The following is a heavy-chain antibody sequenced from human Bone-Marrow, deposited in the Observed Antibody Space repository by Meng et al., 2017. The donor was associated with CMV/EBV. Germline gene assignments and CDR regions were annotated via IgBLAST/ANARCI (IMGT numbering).Heavy chain of an antibody. J-gene: IGHJ4*02. D-gene: IGHD4-17*01. CDR1: GFTFSNAW. CDR2: IRSKAYGGTT. V-gene: IGHV3-49*04. Sequence: GGSLRLSCAASGFTFSNAWMSWVRQAPGKGLEWVGFIRSKAYGGTTEYAASVKGRFTISRDDSKSIAYLQMNSLKTEDTAVYYCTRDRTEYFDYWGQGTLVTVSS. CDR3: TRDRTEYFDY.